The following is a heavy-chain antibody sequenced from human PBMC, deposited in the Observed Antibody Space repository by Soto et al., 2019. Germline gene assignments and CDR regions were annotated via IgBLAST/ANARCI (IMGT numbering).Heavy chain of an antibody. Sequence: GGSLRLSCAVSGLTFRNDWLSWVRQAPGKGPEWVANINQDGSERYYVDSVRGRFTISRDNVENSLYLQLNSLRPEDTAVYYCAVYGYGVSAEAYWGKGPLVTVSS. CDR3: AVYGYGVSAEAY. CDR1: GLTFRNDW. CDR2: INQDGSER. V-gene: IGHV3-7*03. J-gene: IGHJ4*02. D-gene: IGHD4-17*01.